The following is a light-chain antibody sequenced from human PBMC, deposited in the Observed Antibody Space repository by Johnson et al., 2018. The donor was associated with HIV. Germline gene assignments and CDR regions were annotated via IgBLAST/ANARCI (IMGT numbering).Light chain of an antibody. CDR2: DTN. CDR1: SPNIGNNY. V-gene: IGLV1-51*01. J-gene: IGLJ1*01. CDR3: GTLDGSLRTAC. Sequence: QSLLTQPPSVSAAPGQKVTISCSGSSPNIGNNYVSWYQQAPGTAPKLLIYDTNRRPSGIPDRFSGSKSGTSATLGITGLQTGDEADYYYGTLDGSLRTACFGTGTKVTVL.